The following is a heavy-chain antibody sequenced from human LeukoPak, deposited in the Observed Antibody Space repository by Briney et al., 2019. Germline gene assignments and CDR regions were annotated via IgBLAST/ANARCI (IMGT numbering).Heavy chain of an antibody. CDR2: ISYTGST. D-gene: IGHD3-3*01. Sequence: SEILSLTCTVSGGSISSYYWSWIRQPPGKGLEWIGYISYTGSTNYNPSLKSRVTISVDTSKNQFSLKLSSVTVADTAVYYCAGHCGMSAYWYYFDYWGQGTLVTVSS. J-gene: IGHJ4*02. CDR1: GGSISSYY. CDR3: AGHCGMSAYWYYFDY. V-gene: IGHV4-59*08.